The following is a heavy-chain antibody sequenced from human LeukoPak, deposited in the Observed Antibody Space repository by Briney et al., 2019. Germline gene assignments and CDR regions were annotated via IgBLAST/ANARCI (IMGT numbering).Heavy chain of an antibody. CDR1: GFNFSTYS. J-gene: IGHJ4*02. V-gene: IGHV3-21*01. CDR2: INSGSTYK. CDR3: ARDVSRLRLGELSLAY. Sequence: PGGSLRLSCAASGFNFSTYSMHWVRQAPGKGLEWVSSINSGSTYKYYADSLKGRFTISRDNAKNSLDLQMNSLRAEDTAVYYCARDVSRLRLGELSLAYWGQGTLVTVSS. D-gene: IGHD3-16*02.